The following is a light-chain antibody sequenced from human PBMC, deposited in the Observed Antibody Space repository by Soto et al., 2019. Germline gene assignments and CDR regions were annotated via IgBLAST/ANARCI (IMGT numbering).Light chain of an antibody. V-gene: IGKV3-20*01. CDR3: QRTWT. CDR2: GAS. CDR1: QSVSSSY. Sequence: EIVLTQSPDTLSLSPGERATLSCRASQSVSSSYLAWYQQKPGQAPRLLIYGASSRATGTPDRFSGSGSGTDFTLTISRLEPEDFAVYYCQRTWTFGQGTKWIS. J-gene: IGKJ1*01.